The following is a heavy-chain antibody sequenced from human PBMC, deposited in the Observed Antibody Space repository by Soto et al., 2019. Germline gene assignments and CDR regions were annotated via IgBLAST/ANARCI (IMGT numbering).Heavy chain of an antibody. V-gene: IGHV5-51*01. CDR2: IYPGDSDT. CDR3: ARPLNGGYVY. Sequence: RMRQKPGKGLEWMGIIYPGDSDTRYSPSFQGQVTISADKSISTAYLQWSSLKASDTAMYYCARPLNGGYVYWGQGTLVTVPQ. J-gene: IGHJ4*01. D-gene: IGHD5-12*01.